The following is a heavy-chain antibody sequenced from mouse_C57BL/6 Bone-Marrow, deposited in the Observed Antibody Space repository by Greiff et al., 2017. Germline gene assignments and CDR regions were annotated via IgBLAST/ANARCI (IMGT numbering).Heavy chain of an antibody. J-gene: IGHJ1*03. CDR3: ARPLLRFPVLDFDV. V-gene: IGHV1-39*01. CDR2: INPNYGTT. D-gene: IGHD1-1*01. Sequence: VHVKQSGPELVKPGASVKISCKASGYSFTDYNMNWVKQSNGKSLEWIGVINPNYGTTSYNQKFKGKATLTVDQSSSTAYMQLNSLTSEDSAVYYCARPLLRFPVLDFDVWGTGTTVTVSS. CDR1: GYSFTDYN.